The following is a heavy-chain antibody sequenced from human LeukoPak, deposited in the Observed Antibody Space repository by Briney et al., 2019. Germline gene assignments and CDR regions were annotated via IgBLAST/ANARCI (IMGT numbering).Heavy chain of an antibody. CDR1: GFTFSSYA. CDR2: ISGSGGST. CDR3: AKDVEYYYDSSGYDY. Sequence: GGSLRLSCAASGFTFSSYAMSWVRQAPGKGLEWVSAISGSGGSTCYADSVKGRFTISRDNSKNTLYLQMNSLRAEDTAVYYCAKDVEYYYDSSGYDYWGQGTLVTVSS. J-gene: IGHJ4*02. D-gene: IGHD3-22*01. V-gene: IGHV3-23*01.